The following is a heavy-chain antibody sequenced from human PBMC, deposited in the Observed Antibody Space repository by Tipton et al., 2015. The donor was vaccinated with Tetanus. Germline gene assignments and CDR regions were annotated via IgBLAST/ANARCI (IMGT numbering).Heavy chain of an antibody. J-gene: IGHJ4*02. CDR1: GFTFSSYA. D-gene: IGHD6-19*01. CDR3: AKGPYSSGWYYGPLDY. V-gene: IGHV3-23*01. CDR2: ISGSGGST. Sequence: SLRLSCAASGFTFSSYAMSWVRQAPGKGLEWVSAISGSGGSTYYADSVKGRFTISRDNSKNTPYLQMNSLRAEDTAVYYCAKGPYSSGWYYGPLDYWGQGTLVTVSS.